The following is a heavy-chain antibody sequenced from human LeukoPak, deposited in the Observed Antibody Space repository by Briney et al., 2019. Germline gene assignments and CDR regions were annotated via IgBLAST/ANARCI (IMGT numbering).Heavy chain of an antibody. D-gene: IGHD3-22*01. CDR2: IKQDGSDK. V-gene: IGHV3-7*05. CDR3: AKDLYYYDSSGYYQTFDY. CDR1: GFTFSSYW. J-gene: IGHJ4*02. Sequence: GGSLRLSCAASGFTFSSYWMSWVRQAPGKGLEWVANIKQDGSDKYYVDSVKGRFTISRDNSKNSLYLQMNSLRTEDTALYYCAKDLYYYDSSGYYQTFDYWGQGTLVTVSS.